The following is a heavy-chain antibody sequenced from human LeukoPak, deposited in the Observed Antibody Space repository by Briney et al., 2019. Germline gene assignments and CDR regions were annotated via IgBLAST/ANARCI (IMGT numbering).Heavy chain of an antibody. Sequence: SETLSLTCAVYGGSFSGYYWSWIRQPPGKGLEWIGEINHSGSTNYNPSLKSRVTISVDTSKDQFSLKLSSVTAADTAVYYCARRGITMVRGVTFNWFDPWGQGTLVTVSS. V-gene: IGHV4-34*01. CDR3: ARRGITMVRGVTFNWFDP. CDR1: GGSFSGYY. J-gene: IGHJ5*02. CDR2: INHSGST. D-gene: IGHD3-10*01.